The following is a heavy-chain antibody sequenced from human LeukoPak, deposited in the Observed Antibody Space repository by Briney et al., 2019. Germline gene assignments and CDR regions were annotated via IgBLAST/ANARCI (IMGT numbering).Heavy chain of an antibody. CDR2: IYYSGST. J-gene: IGHJ4*02. D-gene: IGHD6-6*01. CDR3: ARVAAARPFDY. V-gene: IGHV4-39*07. CDR1: GGSISSSSYY. Sequence: SETLSLTCTVSGGSISSSSYYWGWIRQPPGKGLEWIGSIYYSGSTYYNPSLKSRVTISVDTSKNQFSLKLSSVTAADTAVYYCARVAAARPFDYWGQGTLVTVSS.